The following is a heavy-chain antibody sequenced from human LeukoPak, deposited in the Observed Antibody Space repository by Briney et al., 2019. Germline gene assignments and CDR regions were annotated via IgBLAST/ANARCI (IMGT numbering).Heavy chain of an antibody. D-gene: IGHD6-13*01. CDR2: INPSGGST. Sequence: ASVKVSCKASGYTFTTYYMHWVRQAPGQGLEWMGIINPSGGSTNYAQKFQGRVTMTRDTSTSTDYMELSSLRSEDTAVYYCARDGPFSSSWYCSDYYYGMDVWGQGTTVTVS. V-gene: IGHV1-46*01. CDR3: ARDGPFSSSWYCSDYYYGMDV. J-gene: IGHJ6*02. CDR1: GYTFTTYY.